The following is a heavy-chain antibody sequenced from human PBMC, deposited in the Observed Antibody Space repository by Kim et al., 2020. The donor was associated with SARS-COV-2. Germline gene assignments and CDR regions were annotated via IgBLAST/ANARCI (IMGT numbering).Heavy chain of an antibody. Sequence: GSTNCNPSPKSRVTISVDTSKSQFSLRLSSVTAADTAVYYCARDGSGTLYWGQGTLVTVSS. D-gene: IGHD3-10*01. J-gene: IGHJ4*02. CDR3: ARDGSGTLY. CDR2: GST. V-gene: IGHV4-59*01.